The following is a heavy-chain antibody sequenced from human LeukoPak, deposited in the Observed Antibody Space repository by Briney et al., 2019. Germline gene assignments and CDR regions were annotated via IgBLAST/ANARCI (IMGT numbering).Heavy chain of an antibody. CDR2: FYYSGST. CDR1: GGSISSYY. Sequence: SETLSLTCTVSGGSISSYYWSWIRQPPGKGLEWIGYFYYSGSTNYNPSLKSRVTISVDTSKNQFSLKLSSVTAADTAVYYCARQKWEQQGRDYYFNGLDVWGPGTTVIVSS. CDR3: ARQKWEQQGRDYYFNGLDV. J-gene: IGHJ6*02. V-gene: IGHV4-59*08. D-gene: IGHD1/OR15-1a*01.